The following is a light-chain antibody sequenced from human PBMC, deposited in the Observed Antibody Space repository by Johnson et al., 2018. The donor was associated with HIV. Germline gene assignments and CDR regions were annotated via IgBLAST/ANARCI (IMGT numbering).Light chain of an antibody. V-gene: IGLV1-51*01. CDR2: DNN. Sequence: QSVLTQPPSVSAAPGQKVTISCSGSSSNIVNNYVSWYQQLPGTAPKLLIYDNNKRPSGIPDRFSGSKSGTSATLGITGLQTGDEADYYCGTWDNSLNTGAVFGPGTKVTVL. J-gene: IGLJ1*01. CDR1: SSNIVNNY. CDR3: GTWDNSLNTGAV.